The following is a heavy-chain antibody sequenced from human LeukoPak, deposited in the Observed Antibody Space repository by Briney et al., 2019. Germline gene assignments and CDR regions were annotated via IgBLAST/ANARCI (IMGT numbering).Heavy chain of an antibody. CDR2: INHSGST. CDR3: ARVTYYYDSSGYYYERYYYGMDV. V-gene: IGHV4-34*01. J-gene: IGHJ6*02. CDR1: GGSFSGYY. D-gene: IGHD3-22*01. Sequence: SETLSLTCAVYGGSFSGYYWSWIRQPPGKGLGWIGEINHSGSTNYNPSLKSRVTISVDTSKNQFSLKLSSVTAADTAVYYCARVTYYYDSSGYYYERYYYGMDVWGQGTTVTVSS.